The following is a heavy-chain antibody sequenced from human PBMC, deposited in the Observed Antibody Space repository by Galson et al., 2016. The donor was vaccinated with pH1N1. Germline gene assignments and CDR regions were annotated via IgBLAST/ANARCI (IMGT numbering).Heavy chain of an antibody. D-gene: IGHD3-22*01. CDR1: GGSVTSSSYY. CDR3: ATMKAVSGPLYMDV. CDR2: LYDRGST. J-gene: IGHJ6*03. Sequence: ETLSLTCTVSGGSVTSSSYYWGGIRQPPGRGLEWIESLYDRGSTYYNSALTSRVAISIDTSKNQFSLKVNSVTAADAAVYYCATMKAVSGPLYMDVWGKGTTVTVSS. V-gene: IGHV4-39*07.